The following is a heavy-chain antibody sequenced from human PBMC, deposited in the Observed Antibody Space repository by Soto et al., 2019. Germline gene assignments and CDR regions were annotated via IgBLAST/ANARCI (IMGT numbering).Heavy chain of an antibody. Sequence: PSETLSLTCTVSGGSISSGDYYWSWIRQPPGKGLEWIGYIYYSGSTYYNPSLKSRVTISVDTSKNQFSLKLSSMTAADTAVYYCARADFWSGYYETGYWGQGTLVTVSS. CDR1: GGSISSGDYY. D-gene: IGHD3-3*01. CDR2: IYYSGST. V-gene: IGHV4-30-4*01. CDR3: ARADFWSGYYETGY. J-gene: IGHJ4*02.